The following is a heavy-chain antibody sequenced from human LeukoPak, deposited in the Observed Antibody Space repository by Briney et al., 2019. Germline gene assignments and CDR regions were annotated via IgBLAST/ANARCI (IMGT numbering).Heavy chain of an antibody. D-gene: IGHD2-15*01. CDR1: GFTFSSYS. Sequence: GGSLRLSCAASGFTFSSYSMNWVRQAPGKGLEWVSSISSSSSYKYYADSVKGRFTISRDNAKNSLYLQMNSLRAEDTAVYYCARASGYCSGGSCYEAFDIWGQGTMVTVSS. J-gene: IGHJ3*02. CDR2: ISSSSSYK. CDR3: ARASGYCSGGSCYEAFDI. V-gene: IGHV3-21*01.